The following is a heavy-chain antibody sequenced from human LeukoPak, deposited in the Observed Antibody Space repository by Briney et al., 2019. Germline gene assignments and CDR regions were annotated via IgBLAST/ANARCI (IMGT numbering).Heavy chain of an antibody. J-gene: IGHJ5*02. CDR1: GGSFSGYY. Sequence: SETLSLTCAVYGGSFSGYYWSWIRQPPGKGLEWIGEINHSGSTNYNPSLKSRVTISVDTSKNQFSLKLSSVTAADTAVYYCARGTRRSWFDPWGQGTLVTVSS. CDR2: INHSGST. CDR3: ARGTRRSWFDP. V-gene: IGHV4-34*01.